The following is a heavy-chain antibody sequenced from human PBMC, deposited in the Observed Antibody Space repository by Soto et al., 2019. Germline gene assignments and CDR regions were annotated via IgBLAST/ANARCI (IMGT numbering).Heavy chain of an antibody. V-gene: IGHV3-23*01. CDR3: AKIFKLSFDS. Sequence: GGSLRLSCAASGFNFSSYAMSWVRQPPGKGLEWISGISASGAGTYYADSVKGRFTFSRDNSKNSLFLQMNSLKAEDTAVYYCAKIFKLSFDSWGQANMVTVSS. CDR1: GFNFSSYA. D-gene: IGHD5-18*01. CDR2: ISASGAGT. J-gene: IGHJ5*01.